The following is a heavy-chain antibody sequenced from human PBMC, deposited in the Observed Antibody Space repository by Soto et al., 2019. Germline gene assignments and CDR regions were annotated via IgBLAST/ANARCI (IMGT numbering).Heavy chain of an antibody. D-gene: IGHD1-7*01. CDR2: INHSGST. CDR1: GGSFSGYY. Sequence: SETLALTCAVYGGSFSGYYWSWIRQPPGKGLEWIGEINHSGSTNYNPSLKSRVTISVDTSKNQFSLKLSSVTAADTAVYYCARGPNYLLNDYWGQGTLVTVSS. V-gene: IGHV4-34*01. CDR3: ARGPNYLLNDY. J-gene: IGHJ4*02.